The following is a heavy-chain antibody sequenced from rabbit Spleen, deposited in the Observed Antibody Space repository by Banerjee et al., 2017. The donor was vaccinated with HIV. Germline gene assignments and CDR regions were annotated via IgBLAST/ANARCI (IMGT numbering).Heavy chain of an antibody. Sequence: QSLEESGGDLVKPGASLTLTCTASGFSFSGNYYMCWVRQAPGKGLEWIGCIYVAGSSTYYATWAKGRFTISKTSSTTVTLQMTSLTAADTATYFCAKSLINSRYSPFNLWGPGTLVTV. J-gene: IGHJ4*01. CDR1: GFSFSGNYY. CDR3: AKSLINSRYSPFNL. V-gene: IGHV1S40*01. CDR2: IYVAGSST. D-gene: IGHD1-1*01.